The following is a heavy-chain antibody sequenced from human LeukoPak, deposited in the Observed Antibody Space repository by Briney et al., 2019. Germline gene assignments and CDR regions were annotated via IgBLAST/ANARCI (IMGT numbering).Heavy chain of an antibody. CDR2: IWYDGSNK. CDR3: AREPVSSSWYTDY. D-gene: IGHD6-13*01. V-gene: IGHV3-33*01. CDR1: GFTFSTYG. J-gene: IGHJ4*02. Sequence: GGSLRLSCAASGFTFSTYGMHWVRQAPGKGLEWVAVIWYDGSNKYYADSVKGRFTISRDNSKNTLYLQMDSLRAEDTAVYYCAREPVSSSWYTDYWGQGTLVTVSS.